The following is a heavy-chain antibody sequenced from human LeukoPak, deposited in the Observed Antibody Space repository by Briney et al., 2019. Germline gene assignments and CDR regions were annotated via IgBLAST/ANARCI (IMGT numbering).Heavy chain of an antibody. CDR2: INHSGYT. V-gene: IGHV4-34*10. CDR1: GVSFNDYY. Sequence: PSETLSLTCAVSGVSFNDYYWSWVRQTPGKGLEWIGEINHSGYTNDSPSLKSRVTISIDTSRKQFFLNLRSVTVADTGIYYCTRMTTGHDYWGQGTLVTVPS. CDR3: TRMTTGHDY. J-gene: IGHJ4*02. D-gene: IGHD4-17*01.